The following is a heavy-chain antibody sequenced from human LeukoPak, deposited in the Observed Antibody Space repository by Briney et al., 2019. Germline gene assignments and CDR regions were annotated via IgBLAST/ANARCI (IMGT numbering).Heavy chain of an antibody. CDR1: GFTFGDYA. Sequence: GGSLRLSCTASGFTFGDYAMSWIRQAPGKGLEWVGFIRSKAYGETAGYAASVKGRFAISRDDSKAIAYLQMNSLKTEDTAVYHCTRDRGAYNLYDYWGQGTLVTVSS. D-gene: IGHD1-1*01. CDR3: TRDRGAYNLYDY. V-gene: IGHV3-49*03. CDR2: IRSKAYGETA. J-gene: IGHJ4*02.